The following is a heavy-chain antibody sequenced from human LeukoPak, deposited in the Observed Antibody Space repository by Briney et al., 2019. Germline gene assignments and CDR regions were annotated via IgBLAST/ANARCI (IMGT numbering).Heavy chain of an antibody. Sequence: SQTLSLTCAISGDSVSSNSAAWNWIRQSPSRGLEWLGRTYYRSKWYNEYAVSVKSRITINPDTSKNQFSLQLNSVTPEDTAVYYCARISVAVAGDLGYYYGMDVWGKGTTVTVSS. V-gene: IGHV6-1*01. CDR1: GDSVSSNSAA. CDR3: ARISVAVAGDLGYYYGMDV. CDR2: TYYRSKWYN. D-gene: IGHD6-19*01. J-gene: IGHJ6*04.